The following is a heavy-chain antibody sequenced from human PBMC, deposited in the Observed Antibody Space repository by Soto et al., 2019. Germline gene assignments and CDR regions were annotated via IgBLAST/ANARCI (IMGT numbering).Heavy chain of an antibody. J-gene: IGHJ5*02. V-gene: IGHV3-7*01. CDR2: IKPDESEK. CDR1: GFTFSDSW. D-gene: IGHD4-4*01. Sequence: EVQLVESGGGLVQPGGSLRLSWTASGFTFSDSWMTWGRQAPGKGLEWVARIKPDESEKKYADSVKGRFSISRDNAKNSMYLQMDSLRGEDTAVYYCVRGGSTYASWGQGTLVTVSS. CDR3: VRGGSTYAS.